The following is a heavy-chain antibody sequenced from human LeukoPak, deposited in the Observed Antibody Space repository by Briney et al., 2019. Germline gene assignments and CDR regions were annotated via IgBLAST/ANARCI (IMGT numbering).Heavy chain of an antibody. V-gene: IGHV3-7*01. CDR3: ARDRWGYSYGGD. D-gene: IGHD5-18*01. Sequence: GRSLRLSCAASGFIFSNYWMTWVRQAPGKGLEWVANIKKDGSEKYYVDSVKGRFTISRDNAKNSLYLQMNSLRAEDTAVYYCARDRWGYSYGGDWGQGTLVTVSS. CDR2: IKKDGSEK. CDR1: GFIFSNYW. J-gene: IGHJ4*02.